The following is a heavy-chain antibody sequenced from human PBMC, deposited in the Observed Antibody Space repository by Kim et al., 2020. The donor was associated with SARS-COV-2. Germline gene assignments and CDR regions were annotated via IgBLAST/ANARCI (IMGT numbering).Heavy chain of an antibody. V-gene: IGHV4-59*01. D-gene: IGHD2-2*01. Sequence: SETLSLTCTVSGGSISSYYWSWIRQPPGKGLEWIGYIYYSGSTNYNPSLKSRVTISVDTSKNQFSLKLSSVTAADTAVYYCARGESGDIVVVPAAMPGNYYYYYGMDVWGQGTTVTVSS. CDR1: GGSISSYY. CDR2: IYYSGST. J-gene: IGHJ6*02. CDR3: ARGESGDIVVVPAAMPGNYYYYYGMDV.